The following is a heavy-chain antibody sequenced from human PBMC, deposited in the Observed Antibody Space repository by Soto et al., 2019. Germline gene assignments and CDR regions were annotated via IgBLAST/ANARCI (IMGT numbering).Heavy chain of an antibody. J-gene: IGHJ4*02. Sequence: PSETLSLTCTVSGGSISSYYWSWIRQPPGKELEWIGYIYSSGSTQYNPSLKSRVTISVDTSKNQFSLKLSSVTAADTAVYYCARRYSSGFDYWGQGTLVTVSS. CDR3: ARRYSSGFDY. CDR2: IYSSGST. D-gene: IGHD6-19*01. CDR1: GGSISSYY. V-gene: IGHV4-59*01.